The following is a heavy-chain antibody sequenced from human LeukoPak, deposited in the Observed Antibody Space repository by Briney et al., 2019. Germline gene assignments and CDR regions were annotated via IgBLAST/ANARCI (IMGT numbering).Heavy chain of an antibody. CDR3: ARLNYGSGAFDY. CDR1: GGSISSYY. V-gene: IGHV4-4*09. Sequence: PSETLSLTCTVSGGSISSYYWSWIRQPPGKGLEWIGYIYTSGSTNYHPSLKSRVTISVDTSKNQFSLKLSSVTAADTAVYYCARLNYGSGAFDYWGQGTLVTVSS. CDR2: IYTSGST. D-gene: IGHD3-10*01. J-gene: IGHJ4*02.